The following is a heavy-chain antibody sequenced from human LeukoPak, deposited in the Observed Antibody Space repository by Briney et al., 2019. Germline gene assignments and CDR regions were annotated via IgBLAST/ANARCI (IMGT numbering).Heavy chain of an antibody. CDR3: ARGASGVYTVTTSWFDP. CDR2: INPNSGGT. V-gene: IGHV1-2*02. Sequence: GASVKASCKASGYTFTGYYMHWVRQAPGQGLEWMGWINPNSGGTNYAQKFQGRVTMTRDTSISTAYMELSRLRSGDTAVYYCARGASGVYTVTTSWFDPWGQGTLVTVSS. J-gene: IGHJ5*02. CDR1: GYTFTGYY. D-gene: IGHD4-17*01.